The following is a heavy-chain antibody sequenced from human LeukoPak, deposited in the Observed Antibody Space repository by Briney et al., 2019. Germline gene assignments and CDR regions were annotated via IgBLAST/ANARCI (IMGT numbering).Heavy chain of an antibody. D-gene: IGHD3-22*01. CDR1: GFTFSDHH. CDR3: TRIFYYGTRGYYPDF. J-gene: IGHJ4*02. CDR2: SKNKDYAYST. V-gene: IGHV3-72*01. Sequence: PGGSLRLSCAASGFTFSDHHMDWVRQAPGKGLEWIGRSKNKDYAYSTVYAASVKGRFTLSRDDPENSLYLQMNSLTTEDTAVYYCTRIFYYGTRGYYPDFWGQGTLVTVSS.